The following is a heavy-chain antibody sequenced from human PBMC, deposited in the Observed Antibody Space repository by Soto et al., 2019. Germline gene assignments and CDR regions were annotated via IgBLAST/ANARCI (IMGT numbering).Heavy chain of an antibody. Sequence: NLSLTCAVSGASISSGGYSWSWIRQPPGKGLEWIGYIYHSGSTYYNPSLKSRVTMSVDTPKNQFSLKLSSVTAADTAVYYCARSRGGFVIEYYFDYWGQGTLVSVSS. D-gene: IGHD3-10*01. J-gene: IGHJ4*02. CDR1: GASISSGGYS. CDR2: IYHSGST. V-gene: IGHV4-30-2*01. CDR3: ARSRGGFVIEYYFDY.